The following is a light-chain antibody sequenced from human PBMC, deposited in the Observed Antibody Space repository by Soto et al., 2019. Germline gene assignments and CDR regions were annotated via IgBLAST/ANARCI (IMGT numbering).Light chain of an antibody. V-gene: IGKV1-6*01. CDR3: LQDNSYPLT. Sequence: ASQMTQSPSSLSASVGDRFTITCRAIQGIRNDLGWYQQKPGKAPNLLIYATSSLQGGVPSRFSGSGSGTDFTLTISSLQPEDFATYYCLQDNSYPLTFGGGTKVDIK. CDR1: QGIRND. J-gene: IGKJ4*01. CDR2: ATS.